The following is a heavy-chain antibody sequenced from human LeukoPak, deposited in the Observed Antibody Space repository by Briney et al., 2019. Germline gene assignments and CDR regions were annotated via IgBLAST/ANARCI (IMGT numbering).Heavy chain of an antibody. CDR1: RGTFNNYA. Sequence: ASVKVSCKASRGTFNNYAISWVRQVPGHGLDWIGGTIPLFGTAHYAQKFQGRVMITADASTSTVYMELNSLTPDDTAVYYCARVWGQGSSGYYPFWGQGTLVTVSS. CDR2: TIPLFGTA. CDR3: ARVWGQGSSGYYPF. J-gene: IGHJ4*02. D-gene: IGHD3-22*01. V-gene: IGHV1-69*13.